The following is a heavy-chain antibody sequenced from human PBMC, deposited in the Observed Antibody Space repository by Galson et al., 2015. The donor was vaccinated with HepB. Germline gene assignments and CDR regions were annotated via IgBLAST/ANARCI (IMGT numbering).Heavy chain of an antibody. CDR2: IYSGGST. Sequence: SLRLSCAASGFTVSSNYMSWVRQAPGKGLEWVSVIYSGGSTYYADSVKGRFTISRDNSKNTLYLQMNSLRAEDTAVYYCAREVYDSSGYIAFDIWGQGTMVTVSS. D-gene: IGHD3-22*01. CDR1: GFTVSSNY. CDR3: AREVYDSSGYIAFDI. V-gene: IGHV3-66*01. J-gene: IGHJ3*02.